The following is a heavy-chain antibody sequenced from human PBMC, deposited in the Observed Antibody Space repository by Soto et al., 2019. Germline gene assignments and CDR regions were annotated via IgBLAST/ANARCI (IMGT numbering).Heavy chain of an antibody. J-gene: IGHJ5*02. Sequence: PSETLSLTCTVSGASISGFYWSWIRKSAGKGLEWIGRIYATGTTDYNPSLKSRVIMSVDTSKKQFSLKLRSVTAADTAVYYCVRDGTKTLGGWFDPWGQGISVTVSS. CDR3: VRDGTKTLGGWFDP. CDR2: IYATGTT. V-gene: IGHV4-4*07. D-gene: IGHD1-1*01. CDR1: GASISGFY.